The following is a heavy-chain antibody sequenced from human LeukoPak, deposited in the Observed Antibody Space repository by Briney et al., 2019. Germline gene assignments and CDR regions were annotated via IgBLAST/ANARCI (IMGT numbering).Heavy chain of an antibody. D-gene: IGHD1-26*01. CDR2: ISAYNGNT. CDR3: ARDNSQGDSAWWFDP. J-gene: IGHJ5*02. Sequence: ASVKVSCKASGYTFTSYGISWVRQAPGQGLEWMGWISAYNGNTNYAQKLQGRVTMTTDTSTSTAYMEVSSLKSEDTAVYYCARDNSQGDSAWWFDPWGQGTLVTVSS. V-gene: IGHV1-18*01. CDR1: GYTFTSYG.